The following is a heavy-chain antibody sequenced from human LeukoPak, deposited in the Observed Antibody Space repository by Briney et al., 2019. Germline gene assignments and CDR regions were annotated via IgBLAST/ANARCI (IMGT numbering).Heavy chain of an antibody. Sequence: GGSLRLSCTGSGFTFSNYVMSWVRQAPGRRLEWVSGISDSGGDTDYADSVKGRFTISRDNSKNTLFLQMNILRVEDTAVYYCVKVADCSGWYWSSCGQGTLVTVSS. J-gene: IGHJ5*02. CDR1: GFTFSNYV. CDR3: VKVADCSGWYWSS. V-gene: IGHV3-23*01. D-gene: IGHD6-19*01. CDR2: ISDSGGDT.